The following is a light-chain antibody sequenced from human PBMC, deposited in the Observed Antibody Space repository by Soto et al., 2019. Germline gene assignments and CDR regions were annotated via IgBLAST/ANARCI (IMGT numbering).Light chain of an antibody. J-gene: IGLJ2*01. CDR2: EVS. CDR3: SSFTTTNTYVI. CDR1: SSDIGGYNF. V-gene: IGLV2-14*01. Sequence: SALTQPASVSGSPGQSSTISCTGTSSDIGGYNFVSWYQHHPGKAPKLIIYEVSNRPSGVSDRFSASKSGNTASLTISGLQADDEADYYCSSFTTTNTYVIFGGGTKVTVL.